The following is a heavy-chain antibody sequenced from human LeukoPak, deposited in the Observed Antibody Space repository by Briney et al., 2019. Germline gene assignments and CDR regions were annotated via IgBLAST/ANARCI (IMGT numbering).Heavy chain of an antibody. V-gene: IGHV3-74*01. Sequence: GGSLRLSCATSGFTFSSLWMHWVRQAPGKGLVWVSRINTDGSNTIYADSVKGRFTISRDNAKNTLYLHMNSLRAEDTAVYYCATDQSIAGPTTADYWGQGTLVTVSS. CDR3: ATDQSIAGPTTADY. J-gene: IGHJ4*02. CDR1: GFTFSSLW. CDR2: INTDGSNT. D-gene: IGHD1-26*01.